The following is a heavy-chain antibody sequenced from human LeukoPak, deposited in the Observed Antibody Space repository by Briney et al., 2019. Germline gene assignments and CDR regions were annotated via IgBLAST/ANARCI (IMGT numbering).Heavy chain of an antibody. CDR3: ARGIVVVPAVQSNWFDP. J-gene: IGHJ5*02. D-gene: IGHD2-2*01. CDR2: INPSGGST. V-gene: IGHV1-46*01. CDR1: GYTFTSYY. Sequence: ASVKVSCKASGYTFTSYYMHWVRQAPGQGPEWMGIINPSGGSTSYAQKFQGRVTMTRDTSTSTVYMELSSLRSEDTAVYYCARGIVVVPAVQSNWFDPWGQGTLVTVSS.